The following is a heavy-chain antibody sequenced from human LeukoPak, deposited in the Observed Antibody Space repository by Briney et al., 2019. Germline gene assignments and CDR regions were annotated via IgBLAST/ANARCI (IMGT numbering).Heavy chain of an antibody. CDR2: ISFSSSTI. J-gene: IGHJ6*02. CDR3: TRGTNYDYYDLDV. V-gene: IGHV3-48*04. Sequence: GGSLRLSCAASGFTFSSYSMNWVRQAPGKGLQWVSYISFSSSTIYYADSVKGRFTISRDNAKNSLYLQVNSLRVEDTAVYYCTRGTNYDYYDLDVWGQGTTVIVSS. CDR1: GFTFSSYS.